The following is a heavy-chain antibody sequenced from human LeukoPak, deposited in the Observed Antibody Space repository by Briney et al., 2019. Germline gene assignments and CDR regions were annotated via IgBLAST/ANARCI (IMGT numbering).Heavy chain of an antibody. D-gene: IGHD2-15*01. J-gene: IGHJ5*02. CDR1: GYSFSTYW. CDR2: IYPGDSAT. Sequence: PGESLKISCKGSGYSFSTYWVAWVRQRPGKGLEWMGIIYPGDSATRYSPSFQGQVTISADKSINTAYLQWSSLKASDTAMYYCARGXYXSGGSCYSEDWFDPWGQGTLVTVSS. V-gene: IGHV5-51*01. CDR3: ARGXYXSGGSCYSEDWFDP.